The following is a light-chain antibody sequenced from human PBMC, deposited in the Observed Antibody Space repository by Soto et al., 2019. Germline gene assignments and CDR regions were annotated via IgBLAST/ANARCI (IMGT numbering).Light chain of an antibody. Sequence: EVVLTQSPGTLSLSPGERATLSCRASQSVSNNYFAWYQQKPGQAPRLLIFGSYDRATRIPDRFSGSGSGTDFTLNIRRLEPEDFEVYYCQQYGSSPQYTFGQGTKLEIK. J-gene: IGKJ2*01. CDR3: QQYGSSPQYT. CDR1: QSVSNNY. CDR2: GSY. V-gene: IGKV3-20*01.